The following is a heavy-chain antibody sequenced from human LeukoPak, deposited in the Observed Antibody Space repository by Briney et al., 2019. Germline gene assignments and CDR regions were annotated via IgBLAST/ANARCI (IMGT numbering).Heavy chain of an antibody. D-gene: IGHD6-13*01. Sequence: SGGSLRLSCAASGLTFSRYAMSWVRQAPGKGLEWVSYISSGSSVIYYAGSVRGRFTISRDNAKNSLYLQMNSLRAEDTAVYYCAKRNDHGSSWKQGLDYWGQGTLVTVSS. CDR2: ISSGSSVI. CDR1: GLTFSRYA. J-gene: IGHJ4*02. V-gene: IGHV3-48*01. CDR3: AKRNDHGSSWKQGLDY.